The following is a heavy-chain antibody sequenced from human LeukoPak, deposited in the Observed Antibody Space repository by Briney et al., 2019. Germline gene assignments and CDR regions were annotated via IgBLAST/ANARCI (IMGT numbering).Heavy chain of an antibody. CDR2: IYTSGST. Sequence: SETLSLTCTVSGGSISSYYWSWIRQPAGKGLEWIGRIYTSGSTNYNPSLKGRVTMSVDTSKNQFSLKLSSVTAADTAVYYCGAWNGDYGGFDYWGQGTLVTVSS. D-gene: IGHD4-17*01. CDR3: GAWNGDYGGFDY. V-gene: IGHV4-4*07. J-gene: IGHJ4*02. CDR1: GGSISSYY.